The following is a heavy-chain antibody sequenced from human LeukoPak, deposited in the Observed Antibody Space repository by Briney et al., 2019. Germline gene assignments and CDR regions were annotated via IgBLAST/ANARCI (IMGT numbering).Heavy chain of an antibody. CDR3: ARTYYYDSSGYYPHYGMDV. V-gene: IGHV4-30-2*01. CDR2: IYHSGST. J-gene: IGHJ6*02. CDR1: GGSISSGGYS. Sequence: SETLSLTCAVYGGSISSGGYSWSWIRQPPGKGLEWIGYIYHSGSTYYNPSLKSRVTISVDRSKNQFSLKLSSVTAADTAVYYCARTYYYDSSGYYPHYGMDVWGQGTTVTVSS. D-gene: IGHD3-22*01.